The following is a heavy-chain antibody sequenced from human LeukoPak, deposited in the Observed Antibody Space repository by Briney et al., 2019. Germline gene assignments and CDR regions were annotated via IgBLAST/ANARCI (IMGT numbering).Heavy chain of an antibody. J-gene: IGHJ6*02. V-gene: IGHV1-69*04. CDR2: IIPILGIA. CDR3: ARGRVPAAIRYYYGMDV. CDR1: GGTFSSYA. Sequence: ASAKVSCKASGGTFSSYAISWVRQAPGQGLEWMGRIIPILGIANYAQKFQGRVTITADKSTSTAYMELSSLRSEDTAVYYCARGRVPAAIRYYYGMDVWGQGTTVTVSS. D-gene: IGHD2-2*02.